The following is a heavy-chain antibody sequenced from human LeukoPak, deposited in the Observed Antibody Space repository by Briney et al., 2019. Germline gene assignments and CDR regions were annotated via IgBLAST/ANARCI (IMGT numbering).Heavy chain of an antibody. V-gene: IGHV1-69*05. J-gene: IGHJ4*02. D-gene: IGHD3-10*01. CDR2: IIPIFGTA. CDR3: ATQLNYYYGSGSPGIFDY. Sequence: GASVKVSCKASGGTFSSYAISWVRQAPGQGLEWMGRIIPIFGTANYAQKFQGRVTITTDESTSTAYTELSSLRSQDTAVYYCATQLNYYYGSGSPGIFDYWGQGTLVTVSS. CDR1: GGTFSSYA.